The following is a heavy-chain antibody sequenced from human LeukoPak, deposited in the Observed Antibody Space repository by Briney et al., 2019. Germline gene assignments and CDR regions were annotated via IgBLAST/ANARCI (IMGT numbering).Heavy chain of an antibody. Sequence: PGGSLRLSCAASGFTVSSNYMSWIRQAPGKGLEWVSVIYSGGSTYYADSVKGRFTISRHNSKNTLYLQMNSLRAEDTAVYYCARAWSTLHYDYWGQGTLVTVSS. V-gene: IGHV3-53*04. CDR2: IYSGGST. J-gene: IGHJ4*02. D-gene: IGHD3-3*01. CDR1: GFTVSSNY. CDR3: ARAWSTLHYDY.